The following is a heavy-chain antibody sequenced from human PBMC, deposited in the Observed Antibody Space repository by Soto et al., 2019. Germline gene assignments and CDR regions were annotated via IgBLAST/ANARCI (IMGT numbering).Heavy chain of an antibody. J-gene: IGHJ4*02. CDR2: IWHDGSKQ. D-gene: IGHD2-21*01. V-gene: IGHV3-33*01. CDR1: GFTFRNYG. Sequence: QVRLVESGGGVVQPGNSLRLYCVTYGFTFRNYGMHWVRQFPGKGLEWVAVIWHDGSKQYYLDSVKGRFTISRDDSKSTLYLQMNSLKVEDTAIYYCARDLGVVCPDLDYWGQGTTVTVSS. CDR3: ARDLGVVCPDLDY.